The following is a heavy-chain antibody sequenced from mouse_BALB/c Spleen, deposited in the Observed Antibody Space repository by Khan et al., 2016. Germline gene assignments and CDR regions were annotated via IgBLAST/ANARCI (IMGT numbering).Heavy chain of an antibody. CDR2: INPDSYTI. CDR1: GFDFSRYW. D-gene: IGHD1-1*01. Sequence: EVKLLESGGGLVHPGGSLKLSCAASGFDFSRYWMSWVRQAPGKGLEWIGEINPDSYTINYTPSLKDKFIISRDNAKNTLYLQMSKVRSEDTALCYCARAGYYGALDYWGQGTLVTVSA. J-gene: IGHJ3*01. CDR3: ARAGYYGALDY. V-gene: IGHV4-1*02.